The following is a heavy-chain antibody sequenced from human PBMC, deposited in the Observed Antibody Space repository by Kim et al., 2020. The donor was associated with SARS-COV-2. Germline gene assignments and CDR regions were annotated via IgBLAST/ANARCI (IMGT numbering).Heavy chain of an antibody. J-gene: IGHJ4*02. CDR3: VRGRRATTMKTNFFDF. Sequence: GGSLRLSCAASGFTFSGYSMIWVRQAPGEGLEWVSYISSSSSAIYYADSVKDRFSISRDNAGDSLYLQMNSLRDEDTALYYCVRGRRATTMKTNFFDFWGQGPLVTVSS. CDR1: GFTFSGYS. D-gene: IGHD1-26*01. V-gene: IGHV3-48*02. CDR2: ISSSSSAI.